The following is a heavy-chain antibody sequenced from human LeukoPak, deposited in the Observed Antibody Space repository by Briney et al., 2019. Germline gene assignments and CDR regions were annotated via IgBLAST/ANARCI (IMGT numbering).Heavy chain of an antibody. Sequence: ASVKVSCKTSGYTFTGYYVHWVRQAPGQGLEWMGIINPSGGSTSYAQKFQGRVTMTRDTSTSTVYMELSSLRSEDTAVYYCARSAVWELPTGGAFDIWGQGTMVTVSS. J-gene: IGHJ3*02. CDR2: INPSGGST. D-gene: IGHD1-26*01. CDR3: ARSAVWELPTGGAFDI. CDR1: GYTFTGYY. V-gene: IGHV1-46*01.